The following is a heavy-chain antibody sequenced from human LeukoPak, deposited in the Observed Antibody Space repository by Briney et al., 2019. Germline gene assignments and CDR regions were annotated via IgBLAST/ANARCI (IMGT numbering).Heavy chain of an antibody. V-gene: IGHV1-8*01. CDR2: MNPNSGNT. J-gene: IGHJ3*02. CDR1: GYTFTSYD. CDR3: ARRGGDAFDI. D-gene: IGHD3-16*01. Sequence: ASVKVSCKASGYTFTSYDINWVRQAPGQGLEWMGWMNPNSGNTGYAQKFQGRVSMTRDTSTSTAYMELSSLTSEDTAVYYCARRGGDAFDIWGQGTMVTVSS.